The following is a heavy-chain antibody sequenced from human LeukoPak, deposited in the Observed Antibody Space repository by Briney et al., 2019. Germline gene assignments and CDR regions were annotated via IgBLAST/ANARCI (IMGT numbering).Heavy chain of an antibody. CDR3: AREYYGSGSYRSAFDP. J-gene: IGHJ5*02. D-gene: IGHD3-10*01. CDR1: GFTFDDYG. V-gene: IGHV3-20*01. Sequence: GGSLRLSCAASGFTFDDYGMSWVRQAPGKGLEWVSGINWNGGSTGYADSVKGRFTISRDNAKNSLYLQMNSLRAEDTALYHCAREYYGSGSYRSAFDPWGQGTLVTVSS. CDR2: INWNGGST.